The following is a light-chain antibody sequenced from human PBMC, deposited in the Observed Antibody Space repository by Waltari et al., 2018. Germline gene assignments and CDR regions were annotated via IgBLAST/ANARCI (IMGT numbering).Light chain of an antibody. CDR3: SSWDDSLEGHV. CDR2: KNN. V-gene: IGLV1-44*01. Sequence: QPVMPHPPPVSAPPGRRVTSPCSGSSSTAATIFVTWYPYVPGTAPKLLIYKNNDRPTGVPDRFSASKSGTSASLAISGLQPEDEADYYCSSWDDSLEGHVFGTGTRVSVL. CDR1: SSTAATIF. J-gene: IGLJ1*01.